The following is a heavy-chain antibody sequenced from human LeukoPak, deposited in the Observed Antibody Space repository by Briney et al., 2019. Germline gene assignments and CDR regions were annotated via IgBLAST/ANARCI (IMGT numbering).Heavy chain of an antibody. CDR2: ISYDGSNK. D-gene: IGHD3-22*01. CDR1: GFTFSSYG. J-gene: IGHJ4*02. Sequence: PGGSLRLSCAASGFTFSSYGMHWVRQAPGKRLEWVAVISYDGSNKYYADSVKGRFTISRDNSKNTLYLQMNSLRAEDTAVYYCATESTYDSSGYYWGQGTLVTVSS. CDR3: ATESTYDSSGYY. V-gene: IGHV3-30*03.